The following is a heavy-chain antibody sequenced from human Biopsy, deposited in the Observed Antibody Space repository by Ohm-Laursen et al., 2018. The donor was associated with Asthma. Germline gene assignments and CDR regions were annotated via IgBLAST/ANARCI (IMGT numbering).Heavy chain of an antibody. CDR3: GRDMGGFGSGWFPVEF. CDR1: GFMFRSFG. J-gene: IGHJ4*02. Sequence: SLRLSCSASGFMFRSFGMHWVRQAPGKGLEWVAVISYDGNHKFYEDSVKGRFTISRDNAKNSLYLQMNSLRAEDTALYHCGRDMGGFGSGWFPVEFWGQGTLVTVSS. V-gene: IGHV3-30*03. CDR2: ISYDGNHK. D-gene: IGHD6-19*01.